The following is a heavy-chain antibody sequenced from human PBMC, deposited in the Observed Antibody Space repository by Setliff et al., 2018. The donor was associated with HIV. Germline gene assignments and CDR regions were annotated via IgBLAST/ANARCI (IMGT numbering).Heavy chain of an antibody. CDR1: GFTFGDYW. V-gene: IGHV3-7*03. CDR2: IKQDGSEK. CDR3: AKDPGRFGVVTPFDN. Sequence: PGGSLRLSCAASGFTFGDYWMTWVRQAPGKGLEWVANIKQDGSEKYCVDSVKGRFTISRDNAKKSLYLQMNSLRPEDTALYYCAKDPGRFGVVTPFDNWGQGALVTVSS. J-gene: IGHJ4*02. D-gene: IGHD3-3*01.